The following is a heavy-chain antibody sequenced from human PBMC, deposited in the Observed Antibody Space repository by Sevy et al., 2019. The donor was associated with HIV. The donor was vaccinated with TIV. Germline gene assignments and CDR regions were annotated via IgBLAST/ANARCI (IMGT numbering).Heavy chain of an antibody. CDR1: GGSISSGDYY. V-gene: IGHV4-30-4*01. CDR3: ARAEYGSGSYYTPTDY. J-gene: IGHJ4*02. Sequence: SETLSLTCTVSGGSISSGDYYWSWIRQPPGKGLEWIGYIYYSGSTYYNPSLKSRVTISVDTSKNQFSLKLSSVTAADTAVYYCARAEYGSGSYYTPTDYWGQGTLVTVSS. CDR2: IYYSGST. D-gene: IGHD3-10*01.